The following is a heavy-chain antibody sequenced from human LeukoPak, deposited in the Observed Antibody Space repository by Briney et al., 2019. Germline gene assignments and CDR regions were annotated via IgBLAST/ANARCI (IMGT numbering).Heavy chain of an antibody. V-gene: IGHV1-2*02. J-gene: IGHJ6*03. CDR1: GYSFTGYY. D-gene: IGHD2-8*01. CDR2: INPNSGDT. CDR3: ARGGLRVMVYGLYYMDV. Sequence: GASVKVSCKASGYSFTGYYMHWVRQAPGQGLEWMGWINPNSGDTKYAQKFQGRVTMTRDTSISTAYMELTRLRSDDTAVYYCARGGLRVMVYGLYYMDVWGKGTTVTVSS.